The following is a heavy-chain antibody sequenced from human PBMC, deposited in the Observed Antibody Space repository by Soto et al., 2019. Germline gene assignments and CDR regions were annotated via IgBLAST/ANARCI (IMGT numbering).Heavy chain of an antibody. CDR1: GYTLTGYY. CDR2: INPNSGGT. CDR3: ARFGCWSGYSDAFDI. J-gene: IGHJ3*02. Sequence: ASVKGSCKASGYTLTGYYMHWVRQAPGQGLEWMGWINPNSGGTNYAQKFQGWVTMTRDTSISTAYMELSRLRSDDTAVYYCARFGCWSGYSDAFDIWGQGTMVTVSS. D-gene: IGHD3-3*01. V-gene: IGHV1-2*04.